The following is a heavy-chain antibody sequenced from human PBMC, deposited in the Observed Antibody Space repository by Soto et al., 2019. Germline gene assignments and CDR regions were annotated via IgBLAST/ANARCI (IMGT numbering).Heavy chain of an antibody. CDR2: IYWDDDK. J-gene: IGHJ4*02. V-gene: IGHV2-5*02. D-gene: IGHD3-16*02. CDR3: AHKLSDCSWGSYPASYYFHY. Sequence: QITLKESGPTLVKPTQTLTLTCTFSGFSLSTSGVGVGWIRQPPGKALEWLALIYWDDDKRYSPSLKSRLTITKYTTKNQVVLTLTTRDPVDTATYYLAHKLSDCSWGSYPASYYFHYWGQGTLVTVSS. CDR1: GFSLSTSGVG.